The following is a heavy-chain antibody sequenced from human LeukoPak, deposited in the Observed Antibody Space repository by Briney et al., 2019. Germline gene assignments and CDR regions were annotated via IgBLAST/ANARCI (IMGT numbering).Heavy chain of an antibody. CDR3: ARSAHTYCSGGSCYSWDYYYYYMDV. J-gene: IGHJ6*03. CDR1: GYTFTSHY. CDR2: INPSGSST. V-gene: IGHV1-46*01. Sequence: ASVKVSCKASGYTFTSHYMHWVRQAPGQGLEWMGLINPSGSSTLYAQKFQGRVTMTRDMSTTTDYMELSSLRSEDTAVYYCARSAHTYCSGGSCYSWDYYYYYMDVWGKGTTVTVSS. D-gene: IGHD2-15*01.